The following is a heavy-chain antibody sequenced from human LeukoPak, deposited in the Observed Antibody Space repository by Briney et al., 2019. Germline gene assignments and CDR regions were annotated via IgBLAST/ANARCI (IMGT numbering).Heavy chain of an antibody. V-gene: IGHV4/OR15-8*01. CDR3: ARVMGASWFFYLDV. CDR1: GHSISNNW. J-gene: IGHJ6*03. D-gene: IGHD3-16*02. Sequence: SETLSLTCDVSGHSISNNWWSWVRQSPGKGLEWIGEIFHRGIPNYNPSFESRVTMSVDTSKNQLSLNLNSVTAADTAVYYCARVMGASWFFYLDVWGKGTTVTVSS. CDR2: IFHRGIP.